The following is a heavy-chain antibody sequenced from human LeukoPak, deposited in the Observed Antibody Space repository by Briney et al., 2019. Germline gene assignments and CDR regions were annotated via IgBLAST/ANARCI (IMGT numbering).Heavy chain of an antibody. CDR3: AKDTGNDYGGKVEEYYFDY. CDR1: GFTFSSYG. D-gene: IGHD4-23*01. V-gene: IGHV3-30*18. J-gene: IGHJ4*02. Sequence: GRSLRLSCAASGFTFSSYGMHWVRQAPGKGLEWVAIISYDGSDKYYADSVKGRFTISRDNSKNTLYLQMNSLRAEDTAVYYCAKDTGNDYGGKVEEYYFDYWGQGTLVTVSS. CDR2: ISYDGSDK.